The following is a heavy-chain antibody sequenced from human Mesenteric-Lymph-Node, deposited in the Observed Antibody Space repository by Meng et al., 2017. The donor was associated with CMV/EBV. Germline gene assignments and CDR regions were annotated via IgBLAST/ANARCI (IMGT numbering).Heavy chain of an antibody. CDR3: ARDSQVARAWYFDL. V-gene: IGHV4-31*03. CDR2: IYYSGST. J-gene: IGHJ2*01. D-gene: IGHD2-15*01. Sequence: SETLSLTCTVSGGSISSGGYYWSWIRQHPGKGLEWIGYIYYSGSTYYNPSLKSRVTISVDTSKNQLSLKLSSVTAADTAVYYCARDSQVARAWYFDLWGRGTLVTVSS. CDR1: GGSISSGGYY.